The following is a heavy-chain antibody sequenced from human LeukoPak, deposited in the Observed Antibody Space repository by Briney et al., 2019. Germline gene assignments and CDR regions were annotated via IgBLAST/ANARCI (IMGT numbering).Heavy chain of an antibody. D-gene: IGHD3-3*01. CDR3: ARESARYDFWSGYYNWFDP. CDR2: IIPIFGTA. J-gene: IGHJ5*02. CDR1: GGTFISHT. Sequence: SVKVSCKASGGTFISHTINWVRQAPGQGLEWMGGIIPIFGTANYAQKFQGRVTITRDTSASTAYMELSSLRSEDTAVYYCARESARYDFWSGYYNWFDPWGQGTLVTVSS. V-gene: IGHV1-69*05.